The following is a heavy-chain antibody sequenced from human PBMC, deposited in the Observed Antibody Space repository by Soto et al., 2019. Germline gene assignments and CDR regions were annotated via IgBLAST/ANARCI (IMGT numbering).Heavy chain of an antibody. J-gene: IGHJ5*02. V-gene: IGHV6-1*01. CDR2: TYYRSKWYN. Sequence: SQTLSLTGVISGDSVSSNSAAWNWIRQSPSRGLEWLGRTYYRSKWYNDYAVSVKSRITINPDTSKNQFSLQLNSVTPGDTAVYYCAIEYSSSSPNWFDPWGQGTLVTVSS. D-gene: IGHD6-6*01. CDR3: AIEYSSSSPNWFDP. CDR1: GDSVSSNSAA.